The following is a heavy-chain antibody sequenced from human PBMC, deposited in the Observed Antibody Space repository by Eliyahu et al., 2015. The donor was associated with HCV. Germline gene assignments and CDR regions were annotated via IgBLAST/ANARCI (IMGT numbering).Heavy chain of an antibody. CDR1: GGTFSSYA. Sequence: EVKKPGSSVKVSCKASGGTFSSYAISWVRQAPGQGLEWMGGIIPIFGTANYAQKFQGRVTITADESTSTAYMELSSLRSEDTAVYYCASTLGGLDILTGYYRYWGQGTLVTVSS. CDR2: IIPIFGTA. D-gene: IGHD3-9*01. V-gene: IGHV1-69*01. J-gene: IGHJ4*02. CDR3: ASTLGGLDILTGYYRY.